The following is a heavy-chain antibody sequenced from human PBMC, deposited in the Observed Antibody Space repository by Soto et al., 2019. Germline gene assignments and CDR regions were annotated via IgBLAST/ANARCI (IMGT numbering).Heavy chain of an antibody. CDR1: GFTFDDYA. J-gene: IGHJ6*02. D-gene: IGHD2-15*01. CDR2: ISWNSGSI. CDR3: AKDIYCSGGSCYEEGGYYYYYGMDV. Sequence: EVQLVESGGGLVQPGRSLRLSCAASGFTFDDYARHWVRQAPVKDLEWVSGISWNSGSIGYADSVKGRFTISRDNAKNSLHLQMNSLRAEDTALYYCAKDIYCSGGSCYEEGGYYYYYGMDVWGQGTTVTVSS. V-gene: IGHV3-9*01.